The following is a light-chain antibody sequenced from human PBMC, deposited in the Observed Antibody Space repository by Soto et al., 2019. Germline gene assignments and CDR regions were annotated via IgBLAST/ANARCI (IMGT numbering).Light chain of an antibody. V-gene: IGLV2-14*03. CDR1: SSEVGGYDY. J-gene: IGLJ1*01. CDR2: DDS. Sequence: QSVLTQPASVSGSPGQSITISCTGTSSEVGGYDYVSWYQNHPSKAQKLKNYDDSKRPSGVSKRFSGSKSGNTASLSISGLQAEDEADYYCSSYTSSSLYVFGTGTKGTVL. CDR3: SSYTSSSLYV.